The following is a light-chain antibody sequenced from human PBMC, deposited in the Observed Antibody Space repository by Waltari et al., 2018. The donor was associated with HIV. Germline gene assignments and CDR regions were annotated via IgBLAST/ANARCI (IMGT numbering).Light chain of an antibody. CDR1: GSNIGAGYD. Sequence: QSVLTQPPSVSGAPGQRVTISCTGSGSNIGAGYDVHWYQQLPGTDPKHLIYANSNRPSGVPDRFSGSKSGSSASLAITGLQAEDEAHYYCQAFDSSLTTSGVIFGGGTKLTVL. CDR3: QAFDSSLTTSGVI. V-gene: IGLV1-40*01. CDR2: ANS. J-gene: IGLJ2*01.